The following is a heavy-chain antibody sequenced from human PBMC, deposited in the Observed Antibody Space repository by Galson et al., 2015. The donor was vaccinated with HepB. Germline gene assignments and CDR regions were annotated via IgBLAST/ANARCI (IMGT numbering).Heavy chain of an antibody. CDR1: GYTFTDYY. CDR2: VDPEDGET. CDR3: ATGGRQRRGSDDY. V-gene: IGHV1-69-2*01. D-gene: IGHD6-25*01. Sequence: VKVSCKVSGYTFTDYYMHWVQQAPGKGLEWMGLVDPEDGETIYAEKFQGRVTITADTSTDTAYMELSSLRSEDTAVYYCATGGRQRRGSDDYWGQGTLVTVSS. J-gene: IGHJ4*02.